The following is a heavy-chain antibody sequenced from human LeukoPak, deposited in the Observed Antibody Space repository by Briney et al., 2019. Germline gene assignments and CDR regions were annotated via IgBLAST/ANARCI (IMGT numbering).Heavy chain of an antibody. CDR1: GGTFSSYA. CDR3: ARESSGIVVVVAATYYFDY. D-gene: IGHD2-15*01. V-gene: IGHV1-69*05. Sequence: SVKVSCKASGGTFSSYAISWVRQAPGQGLELMGRIIPIFGTTNYAQKFQGRVTITTDESTSTAYMELSSLRSEDTAVYYCARESSGIVVVVAATYYFDYWGQGTLVTVSS. CDR2: IIPIFGTT. J-gene: IGHJ4*02.